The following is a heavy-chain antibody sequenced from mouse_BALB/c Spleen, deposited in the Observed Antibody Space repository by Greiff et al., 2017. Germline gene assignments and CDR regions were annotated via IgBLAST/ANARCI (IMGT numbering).Heavy chain of an antibody. CDR1: GFTFTDYY. CDR3: ARDGPMDY. CDR2: IRNKANGYTT. Sequence: DVQLQESGGGLVQPGGSLRLSCATSGFTFTDYYMSWVRQPPGKALEWLGFIRNKANGYTTEYSASVKGRFTISRDNSQSILYLQMNTLRAEDSATYYCARDGPMDYWGQGTSVTVSS. V-gene: IGHV7-3*02. J-gene: IGHJ4*01.